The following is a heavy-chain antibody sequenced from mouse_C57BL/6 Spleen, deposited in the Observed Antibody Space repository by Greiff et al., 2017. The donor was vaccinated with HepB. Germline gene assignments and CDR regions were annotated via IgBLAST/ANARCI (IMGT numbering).Heavy chain of an antibody. Sequence: QVTLKVSGPELVKPGASVKISCKASGYSFTSYYIHWVKQRPGQGLEWIGWIYPGSGNTKYNEKFKGKATLTADTSSSTAYMQLSSLTSEDSAVYYCAREGDYDLDYWGQGTTLTVSS. CDR2: IYPGSGNT. CDR3: AREGDYDLDY. J-gene: IGHJ2*01. CDR1: GYSFTSYY. D-gene: IGHD2-4*01. V-gene: IGHV1-66*01.